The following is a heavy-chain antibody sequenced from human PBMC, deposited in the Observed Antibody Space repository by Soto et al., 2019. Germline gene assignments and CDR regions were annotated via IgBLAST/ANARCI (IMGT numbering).Heavy chain of an antibody. Sequence: QVQLVQSGAEVKKPGSSVKVSCKASGGTFSSYAISWVRQAPGQGLEWMGGIIPIFGTANYAQKFQGRVTITADESTSTAYMELSSLRSEDTAVYYCARGTPRLQTPPYYCYGMDVWGQGTTVTVSS. CDR1: GGTFSSYA. CDR2: IIPIFGTA. J-gene: IGHJ6*02. V-gene: IGHV1-69*12. CDR3: ARGTPRLQTPPYYCYGMDV. D-gene: IGHD4-4*01.